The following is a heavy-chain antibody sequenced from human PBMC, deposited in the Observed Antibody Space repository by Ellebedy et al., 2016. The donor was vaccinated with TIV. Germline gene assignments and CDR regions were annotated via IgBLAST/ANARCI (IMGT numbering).Heavy chain of an antibody. V-gene: IGHV1-18*01. CDR2: ISAYNGNT. J-gene: IGHJ6*03. Sequence: ASVKVSCXASGHTFTSYGISWVRQAPGQGFEWMGWISAYNGNTNYAQKLQGRVTMTTDTSTSTAYMELRSLRSDDTTVYYCARDQTQALDWLRKGPHMDVWGKGTTVTVSS. CDR1: GHTFTSYG. CDR3: ARDQTQALDWLRKGPHMDV. D-gene: IGHD3-9*01.